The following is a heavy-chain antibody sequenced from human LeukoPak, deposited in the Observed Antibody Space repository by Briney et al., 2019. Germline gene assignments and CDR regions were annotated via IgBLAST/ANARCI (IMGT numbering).Heavy chain of an antibody. J-gene: IGHJ4*02. D-gene: IGHD1-26*01. CDR3: ARDSGSGNNDY. Sequence: SVKVSCKASGYTFTSYAMNWARQAPGRGLEWMGGIIPIFGTANYAQKFQGRVTITADESTSTAYMELSSLRSEDTAVYYCARDSGSGNNDYWGQGTLVTVSS. CDR1: GYTFTSYA. V-gene: IGHV1-69*13. CDR2: IIPIFGTA.